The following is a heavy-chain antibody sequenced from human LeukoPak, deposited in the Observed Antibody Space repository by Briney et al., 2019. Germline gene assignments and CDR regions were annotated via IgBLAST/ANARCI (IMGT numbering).Heavy chain of an antibody. CDR3: GGVRIEH. Sequence: GGSLRLSCAASGFTFSSYAMSWVRQAPGKGLEWVSGISGSGGATNYADSVKGRFTISRDNSKNTLYLQMNSLRAEDTAIYYFGGVRIEHWGQGTLVTVSS. CDR2: ISGSGGAT. V-gene: IGHV3-23*01. D-gene: IGHD1-26*01. J-gene: IGHJ1*01. CDR1: GFTFSSYA.